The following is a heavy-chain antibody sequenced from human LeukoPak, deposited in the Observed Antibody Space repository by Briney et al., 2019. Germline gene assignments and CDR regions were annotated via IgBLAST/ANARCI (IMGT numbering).Heavy chain of an antibody. J-gene: IGHJ6*02. CDR3: ARERVGSDYYGLDV. D-gene: IGHD6-25*01. V-gene: IGHV3-74*03. CDR1: GFTFSTYW. Sequence: GGSLRLSCAASGFTFSTYWMHWVRQAPGEGLLWVSRINGDGTSTKYADSVKGRFTISRDNAKNIVYLQMNSLRAEDTALYFCARERVGSDYYGLDVWGQGTTVSVSS. CDR2: INGDGTST.